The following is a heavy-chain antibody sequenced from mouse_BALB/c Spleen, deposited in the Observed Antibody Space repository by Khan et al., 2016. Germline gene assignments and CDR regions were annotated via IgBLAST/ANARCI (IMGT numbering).Heavy chain of an antibody. Sequence: EVQLVESGPGLVKPSQSLSLTCTVTGYSITSDYAWNWIRQFPGNKLEWMGYISYSGSTSYNPSLKSRISNTRATSKNQFFLQLNSVTTEDTATYYGARRKVRRYFDYWGQGTTLTVSS. V-gene: IGHV3-2*02. CDR2: ISYSGST. J-gene: IGHJ2*01. D-gene: IGHD2-14*01. CDR1: GYSITSDYA. CDR3: ARRKVRRYFDY.